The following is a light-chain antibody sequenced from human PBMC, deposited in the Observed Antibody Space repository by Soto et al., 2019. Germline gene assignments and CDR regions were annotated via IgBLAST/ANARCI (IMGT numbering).Light chain of an antibody. J-gene: IGKJ1*01. CDR1: QSVSNNY. V-gene: IGKV3-20*01. CDR3: QQYGSSGT. Sequence: EMVLKQSPGTLSLSPGERATLSCRASQSVSNNYLGWYQQKPGPAPRLLIYGASNRATGIPDRFSGSGSGIEFTLTISRLEDDDFAVYYCQQYGSSGTFGQGTKVEIK. CDR2: GAS.